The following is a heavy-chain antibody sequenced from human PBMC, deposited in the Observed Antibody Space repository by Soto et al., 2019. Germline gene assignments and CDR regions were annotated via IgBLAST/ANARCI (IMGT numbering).Heavy chain of an antibody. J-gene: IGHJ4*02. CDR2: IDWDGDK. CDR3: ARMRGNYISPLDS. CDR1: GFSLNASGMC. Sequence: SGPTLVNPTQTLTLTCTFSGFSLNASGMCLTWIRQPPGRALEWLATIDWDGDKYYTSSLRTRLTISKDTSKNQVALTMTNMQPMDTGTYFCARMRGNYISPLDSWGQGALVTVSS. D-gene: IGHD1-1*01. V-gene: IGHV2-70*13.